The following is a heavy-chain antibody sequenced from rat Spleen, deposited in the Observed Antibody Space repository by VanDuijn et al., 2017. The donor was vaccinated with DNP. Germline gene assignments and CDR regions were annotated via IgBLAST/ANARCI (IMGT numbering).Heavy chain of an antibody. CDR1: GFTFSAYY. CDR2: IGSPAYAP. V-gene: IGHV5-27*01. Sequence: EVQLVESGGGLVQPGRSLKLSCAASGFTFSAYYMAWVRQAPAKGLEWVAYIGSPAYAPYSTDSVKGRFTISRENAKDTLHLQMNSLRSEDTATYYCAREGTYPGVIDNWGQGVMVTVSS. J-gene: IGHJ2*01. D-gene: IGHD1-4*01. CDR3: AREGTYPGVIDN.